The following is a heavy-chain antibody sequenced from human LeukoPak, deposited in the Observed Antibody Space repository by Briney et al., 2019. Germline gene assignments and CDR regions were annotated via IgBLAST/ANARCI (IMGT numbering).Heavy chain of an antibody. Sequence: QPGGSLRLSCATSEFSFSSHGMHWARQAPGKGLEWVAFEQKDGSYKKYADSVKGRFTISKNNSKNTLYLQMNSLRVEDTAVYYCANIPNSFGPDYWGQGSLVTVSS. CDR2: EQKDGSYK. D-gene: IGHD3-16*01. V-gene: IGHV3-30*02. CDR1: EFSFSSHG. CDR3: ANIPNSFGPDY. J-gene: IGHJ4*02.